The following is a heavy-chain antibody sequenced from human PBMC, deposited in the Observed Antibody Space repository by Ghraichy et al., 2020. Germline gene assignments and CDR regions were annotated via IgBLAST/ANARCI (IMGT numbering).Heavy chain of an antibody. CDR3: ARGRIMITFGGVRGGYYFDY. CDR2: INHSGST. J-gene: IGHJ4*02. CDR1: GGSFSGYY. V-gene: IGHV4-34*01. D-gene: IGHD3-16*01. Sequence: SQTLSLTCAVYGGSFSGYYWSWIRQPPGKGLEWIGEINHSGSTNYNPSLKSRVTISVDTSKNQFSLKLSSVTAADTAVYYCARGRIMITFGGVRGGYYFDYWGQGTLVTVSS.